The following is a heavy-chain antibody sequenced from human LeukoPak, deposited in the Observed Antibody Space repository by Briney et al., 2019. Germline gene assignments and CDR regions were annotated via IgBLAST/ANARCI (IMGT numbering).Heavy chain of an antibody. D-gene: IGHD5-24*01. Sequence: ASVKVSCKASGYTFTSYDINWVRQATGQGLGWMGWMNPNSGNTGYAQKFQGRVTMTRNTSISTAYMELSSLRSEDTAVYYCATSRDGYNLFDYWGQGTLVTVSS. CDR2: MNPNSGNT. CDR1: GYTFTSYD. J-gene: IGHJ4*02. V-gene: IGHV1-8*01. CDR3: ATSRDGYNLFDY.